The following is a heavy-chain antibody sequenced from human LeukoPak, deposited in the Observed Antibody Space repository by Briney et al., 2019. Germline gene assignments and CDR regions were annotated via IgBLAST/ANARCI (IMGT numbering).Heavy chain of an antibody. CDR2: ILGSGSEM. V-gene: IGHV3-21*01. Sequence: PGGSLRLSCGVSGFSFKSYSMNWVRQAPGKGLGWVASILGSGSEMFYADSVKGRFIISRDNAKNSLYLQMNSLRAEDTAVYYCARDHGIAAAAVYYYYMDVWGKGTTVTVSS. CDR3: ARDHGIAAAAVYYYYMDV. J-gene: IGHJ6*03. D-gene: IGHD6-13*01. CDR1: GFSFKSYS.